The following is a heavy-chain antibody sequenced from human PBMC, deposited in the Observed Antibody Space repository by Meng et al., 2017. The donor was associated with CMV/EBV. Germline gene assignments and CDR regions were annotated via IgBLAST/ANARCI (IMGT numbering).Heavy chain of an antibody. CDR1: SGDCRAYY. V-gene: IGHV4-34*05. CDR3: PRVWDSGSED. D-gene: IGHD2-21*01. CDR2: INHRGST. Sequence: VGLLRGGAGALMPPESRPSISAAYSGDCRAYYWCWIRQPQGKGLEWVGKINHRGSTNNTPSLKSRIPITVDTSKTQFPLKLSLVSAADTAVYYCPRVWDSGSEDWGQGTLVTVSS. J-gene: IGHJ1*01.